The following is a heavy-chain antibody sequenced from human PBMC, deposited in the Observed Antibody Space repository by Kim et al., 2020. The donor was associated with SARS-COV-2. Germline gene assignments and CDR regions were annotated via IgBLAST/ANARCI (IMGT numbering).Heavy chain of an antibody. J-gene: IGHJ4*02. Sequence: NPALKSRVTISVDTSKNQFSLELRSVTAADTAMYDCARNSFTSSWYYFDYWGQGTLVTVSS. V-gene: IGHV4-59*01. D-gene: IGHD6-13*01. CDR3: ARNSFTSSWYYFDY.